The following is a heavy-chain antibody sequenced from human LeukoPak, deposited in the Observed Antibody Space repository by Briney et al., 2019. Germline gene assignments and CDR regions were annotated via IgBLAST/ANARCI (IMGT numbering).Heavy chain of an antibody. CDR2: ISSSSSYI. D-gene: IGHD4-17*01. V-gene: IGHV3-21*01. Sequence: GGSLRLSCAASGFTFSSYSMNWVRQAPGKGLEWVSSISSSSSYIYYADSVKGRFTTSRDNAKNSLYLQMNSLRAEDTAVYYCARDLHGDYAPHVTYWGQGTLVTVSS. CDR3: ARDLHGDYAPHVTY. J-gene: IGHJ4*02. CDR1: GFTFSSYS.